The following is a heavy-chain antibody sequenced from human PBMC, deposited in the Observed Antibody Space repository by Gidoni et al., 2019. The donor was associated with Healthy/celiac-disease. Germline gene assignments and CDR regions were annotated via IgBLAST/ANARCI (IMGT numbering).Heavy chain of an antibody. V-gene: IGHV3-23*01. Sequence: EVQLLESGGGLVQPGGSLRLSCAASGFTFSSYAMSCFPRPQGRGGGRQAPGKGLEWVSAISGSGGSTYYADSVKGRFTISRDNSKNTLYLQMNSLRAEDTAVYYCANHLPYRIAVARLGGMDVWGQGTTVTVSS. J-gene: IGHJ6*02. CDR2: ISGSGGST. D-gene: IGHD6-19*01. CDR3: ANHLPYRIAVARLGGMDV. CDR1: GFTFSSYA.